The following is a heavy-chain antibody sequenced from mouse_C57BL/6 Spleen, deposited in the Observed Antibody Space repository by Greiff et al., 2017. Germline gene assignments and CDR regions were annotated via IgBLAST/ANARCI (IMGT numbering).Heavy chain of an antibody. CDR3: ARGGGGYYVLYAMDY. CDR2: IYPGSGNT. J-gene: IGHJ4*01. CDR1: GYTFTDYY. Sequence: QVQLQQSGAELVRPGASVKLSCKASGYTFTDYYINWVKQRPGQGLEWIARIYPGSGNTYYNEKFKGKATLTAEKSSSTAYMQLSSLTSEDSAVYFCARGGGGYYVLYAMDYWGQGTSVTVSS. D-gene: IGHD2-3*01. V-gene: IGHV1-76*01.